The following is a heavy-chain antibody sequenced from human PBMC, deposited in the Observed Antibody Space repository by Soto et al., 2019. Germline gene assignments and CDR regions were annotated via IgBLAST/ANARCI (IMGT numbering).Heavy chain of an antibody. J-gene: IGHJ4*02. D-gene: IGHD6-13*01. V-gene: IGHV2-5*01. CDR2: ST. Sequence: QITLKESGPTLVQPTQTLTLTCTVSGFSLTTRGMTLGWIRQPPGRAPEWPALSTQYSPTLQSRLTFTKDTSKNQVVLTMTNMDPVDTATYYCTLRQDTSRGPIYWGQGIMVTVSS. CDR3: TLRQDTSRGPIY. CDR1: GFSLTTRGMT.